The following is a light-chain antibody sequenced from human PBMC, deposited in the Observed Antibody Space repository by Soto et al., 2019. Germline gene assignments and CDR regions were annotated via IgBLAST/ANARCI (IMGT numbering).Light chain of an antibody. Sequence: QSVLTQPASVSGSPGQSITISCTGTSSDVGGYNYVSWYQQHPGKAPKLMIYDVSNRPSGVSNRFSGSKSGNTASLTISGLQAEDEADYYCSSHTRSSTPYVFGTGTKATVL. CDR3: SSHTRSSTPYV. V-gene: IGLV2-14*01. CDR2: DVS. J-gene: IGLJ1*01. CDR1: SSDVGGYNY.